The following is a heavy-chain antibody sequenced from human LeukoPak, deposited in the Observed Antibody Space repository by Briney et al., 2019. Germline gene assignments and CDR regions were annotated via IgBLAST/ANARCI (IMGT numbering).Heavy chain of an antibody. Sequence: GGSLRLSCAASGFTFSSYAMSWVRQAPGKGLEWVAVISYDGSNKYYADSVRGRFTISRDNSRNTMYLQMNSLRAEDTAVYYCAREGPGSSWSCFEYWGQGTLVTVSS. D-gene: IGHD6-13*01. J-gene: IGHJ4*02. CDR1: GFTFSSYA. V-gene: IGHV3-30-3*01. CDR3: AREGPGSSWSCFEY. CDR2: ISYDGSNK.